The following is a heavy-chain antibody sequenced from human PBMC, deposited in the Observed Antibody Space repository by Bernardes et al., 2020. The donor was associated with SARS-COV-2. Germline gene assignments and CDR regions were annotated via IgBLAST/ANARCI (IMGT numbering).Heavy chain of an antibody. Sequence: GGSLRLSCAASGFTFSNDWMNWVRQAPGKGLEWVGHIKRKTDGRTTDYAAPVKGRFTISGDDSKNTMYLQMNSLKTEDTAVYYCTTGAEIYYDSSGFSYYFDFWGKGTLVNVSS. CDR2: IKRKTDGRTT. J-gene: IGHJ4*02. D-gene: IGHD3-22*01. V-gene: IGHV3-15*07. CDR1: GFTFSNDW. CDR3: TTGAEIYYDSSGFSYYFDF.